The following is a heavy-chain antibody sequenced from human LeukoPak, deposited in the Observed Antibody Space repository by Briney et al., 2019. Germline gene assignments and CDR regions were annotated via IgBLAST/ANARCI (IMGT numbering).Heavy chain of an antibody. CDR1: GYTFTSYD. Sequence: ASVKVSCKASGYTFTSYDINRVRQATGQGLEWMGWMNPNSGNTGYAQKFQGRVTITRNTSISTAYMELSSLRSEDTAVYYCARGSGSYYVRWFDPWGQGTLVTVSS. CDR2: MNPNSGNT. V-gene: IGHV1-8*03. J-gene: IGHJ5*02. CDR3: ARGSGSYYVRWFDP. D-gene: IGHD1-26*01.